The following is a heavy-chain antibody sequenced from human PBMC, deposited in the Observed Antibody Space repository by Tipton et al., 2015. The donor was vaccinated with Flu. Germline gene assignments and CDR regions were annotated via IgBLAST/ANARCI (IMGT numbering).Heavy chain of an antibody. J-gene: IGHJ3*01. CDR2: IYSSGNT. Sequence: TLSLTCTISGHSISSDYYWSWIRRPAGKGLEWIGRIYSSGNTHFNPSLRSRVTMSVDTSKNQISQKLSSVTAADTARYYCARLPTRDGNYGDAFDLWGQGTMVTVSS. CDR3: ARLPTRDGNYGDAFDL. CDR1: GHSISSDYY. D-gene: IGHD1-7*01. V-gene: IGHV4-4*07.